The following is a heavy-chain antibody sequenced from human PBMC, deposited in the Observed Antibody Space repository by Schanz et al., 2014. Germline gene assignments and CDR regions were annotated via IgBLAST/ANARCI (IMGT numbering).Heavy chain of an antibody. CDR3: AKHVRSLTGNDY. V-gene: IGHV1-69*05. CDR2: INPNSGTT. CDR1: GGTFSSYA. D-gene: IGHD3-9*01. Sequence: QVQLVQSGAEVKKPGSPVKVSCKSSGGTFSSYAISWVRQAPGQGLEWMGWINPNSGTTNYAQKLQGRVTMTTDTSTSTAYMELRSLRSEDTAVYYCAKHVRSLTGNDYWGQGTLVTVSS. J-gene: IGHJ4*02.